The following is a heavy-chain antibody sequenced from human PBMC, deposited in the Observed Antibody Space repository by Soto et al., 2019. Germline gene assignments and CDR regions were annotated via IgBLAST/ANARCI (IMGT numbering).Heavy chain of an antibody. Sequence: SETLSLTCTVSGGSISSYYWSWIRQPPGKGLEWIGYIYYSGSTNYNPSLKSRVTISVDTSKNQFSLKLSSVTAADTAVYYCARFRYFDWLFLEGWGKGTTVTVSS. CDR2: IYYSGST. D-gene: IGHD3-9*01. V-gene: IGHV4-59*01. CDR1: GGSISSYY. CDR3: ARFRYFDWLFLEG. J-gene: IGHJ6*04.